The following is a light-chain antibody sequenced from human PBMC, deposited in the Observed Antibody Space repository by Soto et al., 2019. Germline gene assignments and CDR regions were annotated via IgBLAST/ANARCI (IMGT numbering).Light chain of an antibody. CDR1: QSVSSSY. CDR3: EQYGSSPLFT. CDR2: GAS. V-gene: IGKV3-20*01. J-gene: IGKJ3*01. Sequence: EIVLTQSPGTLSLSPGERATLSCRASQSVSSSYLAWYQQKPSQAPRLLIYGASSMATGIPDRFSGSGSGTDFSITISRLEPDDFAVYYCEQYGSSPLFTFGRGTKVDIK.